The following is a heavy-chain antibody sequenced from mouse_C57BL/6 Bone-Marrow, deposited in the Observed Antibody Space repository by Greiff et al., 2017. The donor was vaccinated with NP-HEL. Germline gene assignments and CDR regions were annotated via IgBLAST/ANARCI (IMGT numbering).Heavy chain of an antibody. CDR3: ARWGTTVVALYYYAMDY. Sequence: QVQLQQSGAELARPGASVKLSCKASGYTFTSYGISWVKQSTGQGLEWIGEIYPRSGNTYYNEKFKGKATLTADKSSSTAYMELRSLTSEDSAVYFCARWGTTVVALYYYAMDYWGQGTSVTVSS. CDR2: IYPRSGNT. CDR1: GYTFTSYG. V-gene: IGHV1-81*01. D-gene: IGHD1-1*01. J-gene: IGHJ4*01.